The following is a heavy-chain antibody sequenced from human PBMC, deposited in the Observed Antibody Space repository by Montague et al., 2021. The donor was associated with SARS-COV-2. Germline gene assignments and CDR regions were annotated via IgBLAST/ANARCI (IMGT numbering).Heavy chain of an antibody. Sequence: SLRISCAASGFIVSGNYMSWVRQAPGKGLDWVSVIYTGGTTFYAGSVKGRFTISRHDADNTLYLQMNSLRDDDTAVYYCAAGIGNNALAYWGQGTLVTVSS. D-gene: IGHD1-14*01. J-gene: IGHJ4*02. CDR1: GFIVSGNY. CDR3: AAGIGNNALAY. CDR2: IYTGGTT. V-gene: IGHV3-53*04.